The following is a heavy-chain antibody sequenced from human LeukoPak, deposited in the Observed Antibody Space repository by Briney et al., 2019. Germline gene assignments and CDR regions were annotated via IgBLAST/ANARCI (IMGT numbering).Heavy chain of an antibody. Sequence: GGSLRLSCAASGFTFSSYSMNWVRQAPGKGLEWVSSISSSSSYIYYADSVKGRFTISRDNAKRSLYLQMNSLRAEDTAIYYFARALNVGPQVAFHIWGQGTMVTVSS. CDR3: ARALNVGPQVAFHI. J-gene: IGHJ3*02. D-gene: IGHD1-26*01. V-gene: IGHV3-21*01. CDR1: GFTFSSYS. CDR2: ISSSSSYI.